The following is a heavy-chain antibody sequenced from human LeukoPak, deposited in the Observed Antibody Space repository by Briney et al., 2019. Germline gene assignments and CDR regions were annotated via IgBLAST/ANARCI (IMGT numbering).Heavy chain of an antibody. D-gene: IGHD3-22*01. J-gene: IGHJ4*02. CDR1: GFTFSSYG. CDR3: ARGLYDSSGYHYFPHY. Sequence: GGSLRLSCAASGFTFSSYGMHWVRQAPGKGLEWAAVIWYDGSNKYYADSVKGRFTISRDNSKNTLFLQMNSLRAEDTAVYYCARGLYDSSGYHYFPHYWGQGTLVTVSS. CDR2: IWYDGSNK. V-gene: IGHV3-33*01.